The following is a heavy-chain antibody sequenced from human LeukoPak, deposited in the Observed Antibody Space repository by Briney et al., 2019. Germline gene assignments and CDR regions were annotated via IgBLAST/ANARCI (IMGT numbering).Heavy chain of an antibody. D-gene: IGHD2-15*01. J-gene: IGHJ4*02. V-gene: IGHV3-23*01. Sequence: GGSLRLSCVASGFTISGHAMTWVRQAPGKGLEWVSGISGSGSATYYADSVKGRFTISRDNSENTVYLQMNSLRVEDTAIYYCAKDRSSGGSCYNYWGRGTQVTVSS. CDR1: GFTISGHA. CDR2: ISGSGSAT. CDR3: AKDRSSGGSCYNY.